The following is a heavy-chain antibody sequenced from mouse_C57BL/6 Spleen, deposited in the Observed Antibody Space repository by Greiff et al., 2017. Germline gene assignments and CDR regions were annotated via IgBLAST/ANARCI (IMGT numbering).Heavy chain of an antibody. V-gene: IGHV1-80*01. CDR2: IYPGDGDT. J-gene: IGHJ2*01. Sequence: QVQLQQSGAELVKPGASVKISCKASGYAFSSYWMNWVKQRPGKGLEWIGQIYPGDGDTNYNGKFKGKATLTSDKSSSTAYMQLSSLTSEDSAVYFCARLPLRRVFDYWGQGTTLTVSS. CDR1: GYAFSSYW. CDR3: ARLPLRRVFDY.